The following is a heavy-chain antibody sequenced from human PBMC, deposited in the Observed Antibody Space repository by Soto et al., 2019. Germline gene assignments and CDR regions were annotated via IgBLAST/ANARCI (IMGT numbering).Heavy chain of an antibody. V-gene: IGHV1-18*01. D-gene: IGHD5-18*01. CDR2: ISAYNGNT. Sequence: ASVKVSCKASGDIFTSYGISWVRQAPGQGLEWMGWISAYNGNTNYAQKFQGRVTMTTDTSTSTAYMELRSLRSDDTAVYYCARGRGYSYGETYNWFDPWGQGTLVTVSS. J-gene: IGHJ5*02. CDR1: GDIFTSYG. CDR3: ARGRGYSYGETYNWFDP.